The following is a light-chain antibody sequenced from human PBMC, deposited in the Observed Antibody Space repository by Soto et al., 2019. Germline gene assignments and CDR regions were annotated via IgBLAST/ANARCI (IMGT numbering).Light chain of an antibody. CDR3: QQYGSSQFT. V-gene: IGKV1-9*01. CDR2: AAS. J-gene: IGKJ3*01. Sequence: IQMTQSPSSLSATVGDRVTITCRASQDVSSYLVWYQQKPGKAPELLIYAASTLQSGVPLRFSGSGSGTEFTLTISRVEPDDFAVYYCQQYGSSQFTFGPGTKVNIK. CDR1: QDVSSY.